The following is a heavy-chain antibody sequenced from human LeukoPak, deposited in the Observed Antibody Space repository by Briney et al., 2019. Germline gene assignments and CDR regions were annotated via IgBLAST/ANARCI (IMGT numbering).Heavy chain of an antibody. J-gene: IGHJ5*02. Sequence: ASVKVSCKASGYTFTSYGISWVRQAPGQGLEWMGWISAYNGNTNYAQKLQGRVTMTTDTSTSTAYMELRSLRSDDTAVYYCARDKTRIAAAGGLDPWGQGTLVTVSS. V-gene: IGHV1-18*01. CDR1: GYTFTSYG. D-gene: IGHD6-13*01. CDR2: ISAYNGNT. CDR3: ARDKTRIAAAGGLDP.